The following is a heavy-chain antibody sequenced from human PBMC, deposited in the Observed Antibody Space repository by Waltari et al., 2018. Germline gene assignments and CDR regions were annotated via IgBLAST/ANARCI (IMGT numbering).Heavy chain of an antibody. CDR3: SRHQDWVVVSSTWFDP. D-gene: IGHD2-21*01. V-gene: IGHV4-39*01. J-gene: IGHJ5*02. Sequence: QLRLQDSGPGLVKPSDPLSLTCTVSGGSISRTNYYCGWIRQTPGKGREWIGSIYYSGNTYYNPSLKSRVTMSADTSKNQVSRKLISVTSSDTSVYYCSRHQDWVVVSSTWFDPWGQGTLVTVSS. CDR2: IYYSGNT. CDR1: GGSISRTNYY.